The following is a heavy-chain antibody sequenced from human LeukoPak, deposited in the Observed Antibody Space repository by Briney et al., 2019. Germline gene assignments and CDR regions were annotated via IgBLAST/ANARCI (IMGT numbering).Heavy chain of an antibody. Sequence: PSETLSLTCTVSRGSISSGNYYWSWIRQPPGKGLEWIGEINHSGSTNYNPSLKSRVTISVDTSKSQFSLKLSSVTAADTAVYYCAGFYYYYYMDVWGKGTTVTISS. V-gene: IGHV4-39*07. CDR1: RGSISSGNYY. CDR2: INHSGST. D-gene: IGHD3-10*01. CDR3: AGFYYYYYMDV. J-gene: IGHJ6*03.